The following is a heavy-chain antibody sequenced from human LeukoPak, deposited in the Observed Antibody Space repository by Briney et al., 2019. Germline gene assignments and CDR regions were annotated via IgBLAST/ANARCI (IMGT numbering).Heavy chain of an antibody. CDR3: ARDRVVVVAGYWYFDL. Sequence: GGSLSLSCAASGFTFSSYWVSWVRQAPGKGLEWVANIKQDGSEKYYVDSVKGRFTISRDNAKNSLYLQMNSLRAEDTAVYYCARDRVVVVAGYWYFDLWGRGTLVTVSS. CDR1: GFTFSSYW. D-gene: IGHD2-15*01. CDR2: IKQDGSEK. V-gene: IGHV3-7*01. J-gene: IGHJ2*01.